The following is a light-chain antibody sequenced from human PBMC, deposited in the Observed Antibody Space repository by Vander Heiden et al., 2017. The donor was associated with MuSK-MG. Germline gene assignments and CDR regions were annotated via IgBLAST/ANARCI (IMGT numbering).Light chain of an antibody. CDR2: DVS. CDR1: SSDVGGYNY. V-gene: IGLV2-11*01. CDR3: CSYAGSYTYVV. Sequence: SPLTQPRSVSGSPGQSVTISCTGTSSDVGGYNYVSWYQQHPGKAPKLMSYDVSKRPSGVPDRFSGSKSGNTASLTISGLQAEDEADYDCCSYAGSYTYVVFGGGTKLTV. J-gene: IGLJ2*01.